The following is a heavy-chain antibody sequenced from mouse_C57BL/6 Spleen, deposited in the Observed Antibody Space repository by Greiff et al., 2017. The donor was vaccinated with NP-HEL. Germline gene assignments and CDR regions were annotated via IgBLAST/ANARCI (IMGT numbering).Heavy chain of an antibody. CDR1: GFTFSSYA. Sequence: EVQRVESGEGLVKPGGSLKLSCAASGFTFSSYAMSWVRQTPEKRLEWVAYLSSGGDYIYYADTVKGRFTISRDNARNTLYLQMSSLKSEDTAMYYCTRDFAGSYAMDYWGQGTSVTVSS. CDR2: LSSGGDYI. D-gene: IGHD2-2*01. V-gene: IGHV5-9-1*02. J-gene: IGHJ4*01. CDR3: TRDFAGSYAMDY.